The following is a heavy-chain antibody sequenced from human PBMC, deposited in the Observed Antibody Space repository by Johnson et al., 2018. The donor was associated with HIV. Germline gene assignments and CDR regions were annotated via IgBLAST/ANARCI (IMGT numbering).Heavy chain of an antibody. V-gene: IGHV3-20*04. J-gene: IGHJ3*02. CDR3: ARDGIYSSPWDAFDI. CDR2: INWNGGST. CDR1: GFNFDDYG. D-gene: IGHD6-19*01. Sequence: VQLVESGGGVVRPGESLRLSCTVSGFNFDDYGMSWVRQAPGKGLEWVSGINWNGGSTTYADSVRGRFTVSRDNAKSSLYLQIDSLRAEDTAVYYCARDGIYSSPWDAFDIWGQGTMVTVSS.